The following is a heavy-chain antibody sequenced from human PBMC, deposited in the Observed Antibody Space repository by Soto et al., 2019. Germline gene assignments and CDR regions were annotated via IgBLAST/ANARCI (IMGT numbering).Heavy chain of an antibody. CDR2: IYWDDDK. J-gene: IGHJ4*02. D-gene: IGHD5-12*01. CDR1: GFSLTSGVD. CDR3: AHIDPEIVTVGGHGGFDY. V-gene: IGHV2-5*02. Sequence: QITLKESGPTLVTPPQTVTLTCTFSGFSLTSGVDVGCLRQPPGKALEWLALIYWDDDKRYSPSLKNRLTITKNTSKNQVVLTMTNVGPVDTATYFCAHIDPEIVTVGGHGGFDYWGQGTLVTVSS.